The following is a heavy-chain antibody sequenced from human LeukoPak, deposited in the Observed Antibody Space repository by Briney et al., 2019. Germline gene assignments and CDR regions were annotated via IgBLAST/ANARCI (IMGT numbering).Heavy chain of an antibody. V-gene: IGHV3-33*06. CDR3: AKGLDSSGWYSDY. D-gene: IGHD6-19*01. J-gene: IGHJ4*02. CDR1: GFTFSSYG. Sequence: PGGSLRLSCAASGFTFSSYGMHWVRQAPGKGLEWVAVIWYDGSNKYYADSMKGRFTISRGNSKNTLYLQMNSLRAEDTAVYYCAKGLDSSGWYSDYWGQGTLVTVSS. CDR2: IWYDGSNK.